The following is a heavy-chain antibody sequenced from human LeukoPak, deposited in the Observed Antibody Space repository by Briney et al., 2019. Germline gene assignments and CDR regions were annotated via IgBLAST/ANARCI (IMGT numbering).Heavy chain of an antibody. CDR2: INHSGST. J-gene: IGHJ6*02. D-gene: IGHD2-15*01. CDR3: ARAIVVVVAGYYYYYYGMDV. V-gene: IGHV4-34*01. CDR1: GGSFSGYY. Sequence: SETLSLTCAVYGGSFSGYYWSWIRQPPGKGLEWIGEINHSGSTNYNPSLKSRVTISVDTSKNQFSLKLSSVTAADTAVYYCARAIVVVVAGYYYYYYGMDVWGQGTTVTVSS.